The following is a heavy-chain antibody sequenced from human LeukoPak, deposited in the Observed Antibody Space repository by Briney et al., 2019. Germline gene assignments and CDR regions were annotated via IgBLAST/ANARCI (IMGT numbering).Heavy chain of an antibody. CDR3: VRDAYGSGKGFFDY. D-gene: IGHD3-10*01. J-gene: IGHJ4*02. CDR1: GYTFTSYG. V-gene: IGHV1-18*01. Sequence: EASVKVSCKASGYTFTSYGFSWVRQAPGQGLEWVGWISGHDGNTKYAQKYQGRVTMTTETSTSTAYMELSSLGSDDTAVYYCVRDAYGSGKGFFDYWGQGTLVTVSS. CDR2: ISGHDGNT.